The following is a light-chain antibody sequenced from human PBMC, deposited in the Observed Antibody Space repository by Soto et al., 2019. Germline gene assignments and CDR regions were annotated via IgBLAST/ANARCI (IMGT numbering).Light chain of an antibody. CDR3: QQYNSYSPWT. Sequence: DIQMTHSPSTLAASIGDAVAVACRASQGISNWLAWYQQKPGKAPKLLIYDASSLESGVPSRFSGSGSGTEFTLTISSLQPDDFATYYCQQYNSYSPWTFGQGTKVDIK. CDR1: QGISNW. CDR2: DAS. V-gene: IGKV1-5*01. J-gene: IGKJ1*01.